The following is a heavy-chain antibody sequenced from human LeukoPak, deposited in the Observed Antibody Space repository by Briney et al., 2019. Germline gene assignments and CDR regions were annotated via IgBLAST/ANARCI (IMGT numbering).Heavy chain of an antibody. V-gene: IGHV4-59*01. CDR3: ARALREKRSGGIWGVIVSEWFDS. J-gene: IGHJ5*01. Sequence: SETLSLTCTFSGDSISPSYWTWVRQPPGKGLEWIGYIDNSGTSNYNPSLKSRVSMSVVTSKNQLSLNLGSVTAADTAVYYCARALREKRSGGIWGVIVSEWFDSWGPGTLVTVSS. CDR2: IDNSGTS. D-gene: IGHD5/OR15-5a*01. CDR1: GDSISPSY.